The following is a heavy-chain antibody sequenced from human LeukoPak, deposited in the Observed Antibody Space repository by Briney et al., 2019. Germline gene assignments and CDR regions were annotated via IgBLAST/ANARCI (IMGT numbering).Heavy chain of an antibody. CDR3: VKGLDYSSSQMDS. CDR2: INTNGANT. D-gene: IGHD6-6*01. Sequence: GGSLRLSCSASGFTFKSYAMHWVRQAPGKGLEYVSSINTNGANTYYADSVKGRFTISRDNSRSTVYVQMNSLTPGDTAVYYCVKGLDYSSSQMDSWGQGTLVTVSS. V-gene: IGHV3-64*05. J-gene: IGHJ4*02. CDR1: GFTFKSYA.